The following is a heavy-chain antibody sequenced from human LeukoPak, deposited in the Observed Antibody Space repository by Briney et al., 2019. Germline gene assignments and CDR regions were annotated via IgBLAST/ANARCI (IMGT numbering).Heavy chain of an antibody. CDR3: ARRVRFDYYGSGRRTFWFDP. V-gene: IGHV1-69*06. CDR2: IIPIFGTA. J-gene: IGHJ5*02. D-gene: IGHD3-10*01. CDR1: GGTFSSYA. Sequence: SVKVSCKASGGTFSSYAISWVRQAPGQGLEWMGGIIPIFGTANYAQKFQGRVTITADKSTSTAYMELSSLRSEDTAVYYCARRVRFDYYGSGRRTFWFDPWGQGNLVTVSS.